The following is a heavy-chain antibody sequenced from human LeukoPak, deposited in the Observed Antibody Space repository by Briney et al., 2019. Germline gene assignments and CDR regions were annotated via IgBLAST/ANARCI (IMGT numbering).Heavy chain of an antibody. V-gene: IGHV4-59*08. D-gene: IGHD3-10*01. CDR3: ARHGGPRRGGWFDP. Sequence: ASETLSLTCTVSGDSISSYYWSWIRQPPGKGLEWIGYIYYSGSTNYNPSLKSRVTISVDTSKNQFSLKLTSVTAADTAVYYCARHGGPRRGGWFDPWGQGTLVTVSS. CDR2: IYYSGST. CDR1: GDSISSYY. J-gene: IGHJ5*02.